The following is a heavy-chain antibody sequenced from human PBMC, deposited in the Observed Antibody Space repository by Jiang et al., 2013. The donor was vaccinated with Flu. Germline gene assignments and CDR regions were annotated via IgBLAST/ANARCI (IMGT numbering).Heavy chain of an antibody. D-gene: IGHD3-9*01. V-gene: IGHV1-69*01. J-gene: IGHJ6*02. CDR3: ARVGAGAYYDILTGYSYYGMDV. Sequence: LVESGAEVKKPGSSVKVSCKASGGTFSSYAISWVRQAPGQGLEWMGGIIPIFGTANYAQKFQGRVTITADESTSTAYMELSSLRSEDTAVYYCARVGAGAYYDILTGYSYYGMDVWGQGTTVTVSS. CDR2: IIPIFGTA. CDR1: GGTFSSYA.